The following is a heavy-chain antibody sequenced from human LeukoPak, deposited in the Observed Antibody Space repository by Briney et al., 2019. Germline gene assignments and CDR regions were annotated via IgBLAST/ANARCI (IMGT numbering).Heavy chain of an antibody. D-gene: IGHD6-13*01. V-gene: IGHV1-69*13. Sequence: ASVKVSCTASGGTLSSYAINWVRQAPGQGLEWMGLIIPMYGTTYYAQKFEGKVTISADEYKGTAYLEVSSLRSDDTAVYYCAREASGTRGYYYYGLDVWGGGTTVIVSS. CDR2: IIPMYGTT. J-gene: IGHJ6*04. CDR3: AREASGTRGYYYYGLDV. CDR1: GGTLSSYA.